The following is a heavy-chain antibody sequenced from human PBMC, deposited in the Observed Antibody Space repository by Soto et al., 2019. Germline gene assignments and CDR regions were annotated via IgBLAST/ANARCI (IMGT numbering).Heavy chain of an antibody. V-gene: IGHV3-23*01. CDR3: MVRGVYYGMDV. J-gene: IGHJ6*02. CDR1: VFTFSSYA. CDR2: ISGSGGST. D-gene: IGHD3-10*01. Sequence: PWWSLRLSCSASVFTFSSYAMSWVRQAPGKGLEWVSAISGSGGSTYYADSVKGRFTISRDNSKNTLYLQMNSLRAEDTAVYYCMVRGVYYGMDVWGQGTTVTVSS.